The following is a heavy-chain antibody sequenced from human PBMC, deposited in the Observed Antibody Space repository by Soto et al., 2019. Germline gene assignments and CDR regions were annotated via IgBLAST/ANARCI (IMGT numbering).Heavy chain of an antibody. Sequence: SETLSLTCAVNGSSFSGYYWSWIRKPPRKGLEWIGEINHSGSTNYNPSLKSRDNISVDTSKNQFSLKLSSVTAADTAVYYCARRRYFDWLLGYGMDVWGQGTTVS. CDR1: GSSFSGYY. CDR2: INHSGST. D-gene: IGHD3-9*01. V-gene: IGHV4-34*01. CDR3: ARRRYFDWLLGYGMDV. J-gene: IGHJ6*02.